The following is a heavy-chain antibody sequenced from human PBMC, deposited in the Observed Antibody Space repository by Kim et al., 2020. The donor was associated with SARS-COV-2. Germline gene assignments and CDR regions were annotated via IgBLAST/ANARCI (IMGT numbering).Heavy chain of an antibody. CDR2: INTKTGNP. Sequence: ASVKVSCKAYGYTFTNYAMNWVRQAPGQGLEWVGWINTKTGNPTYAQGFTGRFVFSLDTSVRTSYLQISSLKTEDTAVYYCARGDPRDYWGQGTLVTGSS. J-gene: IGHJ4*02. CDR3: ARGDPRDY. CDR1: GYTFTNYA. V-gene: IGHV7-4-1*02.